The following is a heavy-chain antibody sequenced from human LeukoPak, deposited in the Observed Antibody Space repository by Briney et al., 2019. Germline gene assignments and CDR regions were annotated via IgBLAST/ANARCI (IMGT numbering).Heavy chain of an antibody. CDR3: ARGTDLGWFDP. D-gene: IGHD3-3*01. CDR2: IYYSGST. Sequence: SETLSLTCSVSGYSISSDYYWVWIRQPPGKGLEWIGYIYYSGSTNYNPSLKSRVTISVDTSKNQFSLKLSSVTAADTAVYYCARGTDLGWFDPWGQGTLVTVSS. CDR1: GYSISSDYY. J-gene: IGHJ5*02. V-gene: IGHV4-61*01.